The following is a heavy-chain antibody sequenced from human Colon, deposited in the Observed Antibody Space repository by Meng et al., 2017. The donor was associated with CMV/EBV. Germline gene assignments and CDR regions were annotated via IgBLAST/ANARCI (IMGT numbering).Heavy chain of an antibody. CDR1: FTFNTYN. J-gene: IGHJ4*02. Sequence: FTFNTYNMNWVRQAPGKGLEWVSIISSGSSYKYYADSVKGRFTISRDNAKNSLYLQMTSLTVEDTAIYYCARGLYDFWSNYPPLGFWGQGTLVTVSS. CDR2: ISSGSSYK. CDR3: ARGLYDFWSNYPPLGF. V-gene: IGHV3-21*01. D-gene: IGHD3/OR15-3a*01.